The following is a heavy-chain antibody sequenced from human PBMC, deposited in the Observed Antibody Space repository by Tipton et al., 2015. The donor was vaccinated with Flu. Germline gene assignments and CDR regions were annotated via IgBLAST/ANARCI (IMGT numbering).Heavy chain of an antibody. CDR2: ISSSSSYI. V-gene: IGHV3-21*01. J-gene: IGHJ6*02. D-gene: IGHD3-16*01. Sequence: GALRLSCAASGLTFSSYSMNWVRQAPGKGLEWVSSISSSSSYIYYADSVKGRFTITRDNAKNSLYLQMNSLRAEDTAVYYCASEGGGSGYYYYYYGMDVWGQGTTVTVSS. CDR1: GLTFSSYS. CDR3: ASEGGGSGYYYYYYGMDV.